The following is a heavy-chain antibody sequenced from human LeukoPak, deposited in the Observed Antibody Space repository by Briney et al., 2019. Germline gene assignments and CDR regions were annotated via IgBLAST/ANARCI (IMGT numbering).Heavy chain of an antibody. CDR2: IYTSGST. CDR3: AREDYYDSSGYYLDY. D-gene: IGHD3-22*01. CDR1: GGSISSYY. Sequence: SETLSLTCTVSGGSISSYYWSWIRQPAGKGLEWIGRIYTSGSTNYNPSLKSRVTMSVDTSKNQFSLNLSSVTAADTAVYYCAREDYYDSSGYYLDYWGQGTLVTVSS. V-gene: IGHV4-4*07. J-gene: IGHJ4*02.